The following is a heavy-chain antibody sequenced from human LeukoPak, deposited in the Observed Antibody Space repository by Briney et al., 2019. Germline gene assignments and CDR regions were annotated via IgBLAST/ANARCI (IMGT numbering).Heavy chain of an antibody. CDR1: GFTVSSNY. Sequence: GGSLRLSCAASGFTVSSNYMSWVRQAPGRGLEWVSYISSGSTNIQYEDSVKGRFTISRDNAKNSLYLQMNSLRVDDTAVYYCVRDYGRDWGQGTLVTVSS. CDR2: ISSGSTNI. J-gene: IGHJ4*02. D-gene: IGHD3-16*01. V-gene: IGHV3-11*01. CDR3: VRDYGRD.